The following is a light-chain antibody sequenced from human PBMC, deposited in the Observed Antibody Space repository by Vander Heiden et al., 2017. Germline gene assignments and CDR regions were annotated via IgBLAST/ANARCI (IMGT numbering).Light chain of an antibody. Sequence: DIQFTQCPSFLSASVGDRVTITCRASQGISSYLAWYQQKPGKAPKLLIYAASTLQSGVPSRFSGSGSGTEFTLTISSLQPEDFATYYCQQHNSYPSLTFGGGTKVEIK. J-gene: IGKJ4*01. CDR2: AAS. CDR1: QGISSY. V-gene: IGKV1-9*01. CDR3: QQHNSYPSLT.